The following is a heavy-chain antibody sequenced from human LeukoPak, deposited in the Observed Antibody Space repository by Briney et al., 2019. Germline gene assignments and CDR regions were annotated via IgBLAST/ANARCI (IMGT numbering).Heavy chain of an antibody. CDR3: ARVRPYYDILTGYSFDY. J-gene: IGHJ4*02. CDR1: GGSISSSSYY. Sequence: NPSETLSLTCTVSGGSISSSSYYWGWIRQPPGKGLEWIGSIYYSGSTYYNPSLKSRVTISVDTSKNQFSLKLSSVTAADTAVYYCARVRPYYDILTGYSFDYWGQGTLVTVSS. CDR2: IYYSGST. D-gene: IGHD3-9*01. V-gene: IGHV4-39*07.